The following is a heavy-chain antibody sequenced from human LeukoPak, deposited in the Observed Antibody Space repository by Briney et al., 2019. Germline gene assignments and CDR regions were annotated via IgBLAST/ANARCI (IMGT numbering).Heavy chain of an antibody. CDR3: ARGPSHSLAARLDY. CDR2: TRYDGSNK. J-gene: IGHJ4*02. D-gene: IGHD6-6*01. CDR1: GFTFSSYG. Sequence: GGSLRLSCAASGFTFSSYGMYWVRQAPGKGLEWVAFTRYDGSNKYYADSVKGRFTIPRDNSKNTLYLKRNSLRAEDTAVYYCARGPSHSLAARLDYWGQGTLVTVSS. V-gene: IGHV3-30*02.